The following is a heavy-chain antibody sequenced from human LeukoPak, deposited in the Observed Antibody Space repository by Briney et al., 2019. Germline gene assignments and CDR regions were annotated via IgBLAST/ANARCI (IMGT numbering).Heavy chain of an antibody. Sequence: SVKVSCKASGGTFSSYAISWVRQAPGQGLEWMGRIIPILGIANYAQKFQGRVTITADKSTSTAYMELSSLRSEGTAVYYCARTQYSSSGTSYFDYWGQGTLVTVSS. V-gene: IGHV1-69*04. CDR3: ARTQYSSSGTSYFDY. CDR1: GGTFSSYA. D-gene: IGHD6-13*01. CDR2: IIPILGIA. J-gene: IGHJ4*02.